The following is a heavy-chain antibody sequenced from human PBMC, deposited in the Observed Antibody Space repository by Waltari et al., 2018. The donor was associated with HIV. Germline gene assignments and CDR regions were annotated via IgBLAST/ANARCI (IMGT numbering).Heavy chain of an antibody. J-gene: IGHJ4*02. CDR1: GESIKSGGFY. V-gene: IGHV4-31*03. CDR3: ARDRSGGFLDS. CDR2: TFYSGNT. Sequence: QVHLQESGPGLVKPSKTLSLTCTVSGESIKSGGFYWSWIRQHPGKGLEWMGYTFYSGNTYYNPSLKSRVSISVDTSKNQFSLEVRSVTAADTAVYYCARDRSGGFLDSWGQGILVTVPS.